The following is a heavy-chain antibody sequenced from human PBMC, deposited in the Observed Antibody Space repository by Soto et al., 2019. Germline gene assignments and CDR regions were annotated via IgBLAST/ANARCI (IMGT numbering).Heavy chain of an antibody. CDR3: ARGPYYYGSGSYYNQPTSPSNYYGIDV. J-gene: IGHJ6*02. D-gene: IGHD3-10*01. V-gene: IGHV4-38-2*01. Sequence: SETLSLTCAVSGYSISSGYYWGFIRQPPGKGLEWLGSIYHSGSTYYNPSLKSRVTISVDTSKNQFSLKLSSVTAAYTAVYYCARGPYYYGSGSYYNQPTSPSNYYGIDVWGQGTTVTVSS. CDR1: GYSISSGYY. CDR2: IYHSGST.